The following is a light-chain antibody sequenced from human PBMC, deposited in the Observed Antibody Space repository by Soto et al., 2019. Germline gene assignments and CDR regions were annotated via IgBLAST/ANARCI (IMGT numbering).Light chain of an antibody. CDR1: QSISSW. V-gene: IGKV1-5*03. J-gene: IGKJ1*01. Sequence: DIQMTQSPSTLSASVGDRVTITCRASQSISSWLAWYQQKPGKAPKLLIYKASSLESGVPSRFSGSGSGTEFTLTISSLQPDDFATYYCQRYNSYSRTFGQGIKVEIK. CDR2: KAS. CDR3: QRYNSYSRT.